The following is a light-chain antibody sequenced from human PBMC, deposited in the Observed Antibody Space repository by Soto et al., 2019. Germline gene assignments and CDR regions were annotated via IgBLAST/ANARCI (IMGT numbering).Light chain of an antibody. CDR1: QGISNY. CDR2: DAS. Sequence: DIQMTQSPSSLSASVGDRVTITCRASQGISNYLAWYQQKPGKVPKLLIYDASALPRGVPARFSGSGSGTKFTLTIASLQPDDFATYYCQQYETFSGTFGPGTKVEN. J-gene: IGKJ1*01. CDR3: QQYETFSGT. V-gene: IGKV1-16*01.